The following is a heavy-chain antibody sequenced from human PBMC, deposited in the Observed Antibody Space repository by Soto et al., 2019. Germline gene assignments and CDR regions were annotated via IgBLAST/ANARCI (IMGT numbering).Heavy chain of an antibody. CDR1: GFTFSSYG. D-gene: IGHD1-26*01. CDR2: IWYDGSNK. V-gene: IGHV3-33*01. CDR3: ARDFYRWELLQAGFDY. J-gene: IGHJ4*02. Sequence: QVQLVESGGGVVQPGRSLRLSCAASGFTFSSYGMHWVRQAPGKGLEWVAVIWYDGSNKYYADSVKGRFTISRDNSKNTLYLQMNSLRAEDTAVYYCARDFYRWELLQAGFDYWGQGTLVTVSS.